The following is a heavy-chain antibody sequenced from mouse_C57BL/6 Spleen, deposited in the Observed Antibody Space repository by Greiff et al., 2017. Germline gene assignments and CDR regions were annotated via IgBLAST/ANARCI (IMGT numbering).Heavy chain of an antibody. J-gene: IGHJ2*01. D-gene: IGHD1-1*01. Sequence: EVKLMESGPELVKPGASVKISCKASGYSFTGYYMNWVKQSPEKSLEWIGEINPSTGGTTYNQKFKAKATLTVDKSSSTAYMQLKSLTSEDSAVYYCARCYYYGSRGSYFDYWGQGTTLTVSS. CDR1: GYSFTGYY. CDR3: ARCYYYGSRGSYFDY. V-gene: IGHV1-42*01. CDR2: INPSTGGT.